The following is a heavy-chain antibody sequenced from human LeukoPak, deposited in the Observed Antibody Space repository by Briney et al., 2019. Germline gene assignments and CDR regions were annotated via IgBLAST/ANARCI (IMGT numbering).Heavy chain of an antibody. Sequence: APVKVSCKASGYTFTGYYMHWVRQAPGQGLEWMGWINPNSGGTNYAQKFQGRVTMTRDTSISTAYMELSRLRSDDTAVYYCARDRVNIVVVPAAMAYYYYYMDVWGKGTTVTVSS. CDR2: INPNSGGT. CDR3: ARDRVNIVVVPAAMAYYYYYMDV. J-gene: IGHJ6*03. V-gene: IGHV1-2*02. CDR1: GYTFTGYY. D-gene: IGHD2-2*01.